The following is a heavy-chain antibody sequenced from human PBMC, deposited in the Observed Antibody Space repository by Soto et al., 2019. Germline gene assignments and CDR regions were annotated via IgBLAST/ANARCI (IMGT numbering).Heavy chain of an antibody. Sequence: EVQLVESGGGLVQPGGSLRLSCAASGFTFSDPYMDWVRQAPGKGLEWVGRTRNKANSYTTEYAASVKGRFTISRDDSKCSLYLQMNSLKTEDTAVYYCARVALGSCGGISCRRFFDLWGRGTLVTVSS. CDR2: TRNKANSYTT. CDR1: GFTFSDPY. V-gene: IGHV3-72*01. CDR3: ARVALGSCGGISCRRFFDL. D-gene: IGHD2-2*01. J-gene: IGHJ2*01.